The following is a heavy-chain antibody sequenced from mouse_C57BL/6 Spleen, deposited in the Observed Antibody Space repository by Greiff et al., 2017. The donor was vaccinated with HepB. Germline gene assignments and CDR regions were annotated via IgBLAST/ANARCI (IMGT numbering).Heavy chain of an antibody. CDR1: GFTFSSYG. CDR3: ARHEYFDY. J-gene: IGHJ2*01. V-gene: IGHV5-6*01. CDR2: ISSGGSYT. Sequence: EVQLVESGADLVKPGGSLKLSCAASGFTFSSYGMSWVSQTPDNRLEWVGNISSGGSYTYYPDSVKGQFTISRDKAKNTLYLQMSSLKSEDTAMYYCARHEYFDYWGQGTTLTVSS.